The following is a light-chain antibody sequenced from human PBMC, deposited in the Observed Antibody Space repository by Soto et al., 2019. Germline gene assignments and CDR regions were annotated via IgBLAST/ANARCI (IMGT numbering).Light chain of an antibody. Sequence: DIQMTQSPSILSASVGYRVTITCRASQSISSWLAWYQQKPGKAPNLLIHKASHLESGVPSRFSGSGSGTEFTLTISSLQPGDYATYYCQHYNSYPWTFGQGTMVDI. CDR2: KAS. CDR1: QSISSW. V-gene: IGKV1-5*03. J-gene: IGKJ1*01. CDR3: QHYNSYPWT.